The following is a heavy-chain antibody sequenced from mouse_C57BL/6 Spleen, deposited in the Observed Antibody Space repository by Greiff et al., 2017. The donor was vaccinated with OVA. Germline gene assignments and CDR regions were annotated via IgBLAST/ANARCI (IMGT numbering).Heavy chain of an antibody. CDR1: GFTFSDYY. CDR3: ARDGRVNLFDD. Sequence: EVQVVESEGGLVQPGSSMKLSCTASGFTFSDYYMAWVRQVPEKGLEWVANINYDGSSTYYLDSLKSRFIISRDNAKNILYLQMSSLKSEDTATYYCARDGRVNLFDDWGQGTTLTVSS. J-gene: IGHJ2*01. D-gene: IGHD2-2*01. CDR2: INYDGSST. V-gene: IGHV5-16*01.